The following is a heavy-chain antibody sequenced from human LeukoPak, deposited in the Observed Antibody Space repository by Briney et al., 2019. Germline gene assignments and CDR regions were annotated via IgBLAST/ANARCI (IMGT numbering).Heavy chain of an antibody. CDR1: GFTFRDYA. D-gene: IGHD3-9*01. J-gene: IGHJ4*02. V-gene: IGHV3-23*01. CDR2: ISTNGDDT. CDR3: AKGLVIMSGLFDY. Sequence: GVSLRLSCEVSGFTFRDYAMTWVRQAPGKGLEWVSAISTNGDDTYYADSVKGRFTISRDNSKNTLYLQMNSLRAEDTAVYYCAKGLVIMSGLFDYWGQGTLVTVSS.